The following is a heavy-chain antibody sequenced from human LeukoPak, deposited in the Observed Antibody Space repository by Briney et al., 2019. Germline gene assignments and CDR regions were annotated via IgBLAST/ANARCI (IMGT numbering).Heavy chain of an antibody. CDR1: GGSISSYY. V-gene: IGHV4-59*01. CDR2: IYYSGST. CDR3: ASSLCGGSCYHDY. Sequence: SETLSLTCTVSGGSISSYYWSWIRQPPGKGLEWVGYIYYSGSTNYNPSLKSRVTISVDTSKNQFSLKLSSVTAADTAVYYCASSLCGGSCYHDYWGQGTLVTVSS. D-gene: IGHD2-15*01. J-gene: IGHJ4*02.